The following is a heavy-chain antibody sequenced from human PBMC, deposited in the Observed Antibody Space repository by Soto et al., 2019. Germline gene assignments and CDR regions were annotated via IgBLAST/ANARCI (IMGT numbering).Heavy chain of an antibody. CDR2: IIPIFGTA. CDR1: GGTFSSYA. J-gene: IGHJ6*02. V-gene: IGHV1-69*13. CDR3: ARGGTYSSSRLVRGMDV. D-gene: IGHD6-6*01. Sequence: SVKVSCKASGGTFSSYAISWVRQAPGQGLEWMGGIIPIFGTANYAQKFQGRVTITADESTSTAYMELSSLRSEDTAVYYCARGGTYSSSRLVRGMDVWGQGTTVTVSS.